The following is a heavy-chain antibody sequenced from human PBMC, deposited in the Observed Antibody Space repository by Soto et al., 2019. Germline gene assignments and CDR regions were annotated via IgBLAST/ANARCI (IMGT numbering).Heavy chain of an antibody. D-gene: IGHD6-19*01. Sequence: PCGSLRLSCSGSVFTFSDHYMLWSRQAPGKVPEWISYISRRGTTVHYADYVKGRFTISRDNAKNSLFLEMKSLRVEDTAVYYCAREDATVAGYYFANWGQGELVTVSS. V-gene: IGHV3-11*01. CDR3: AREDATVAGYYFAN. J-gene: IGHJ4*02. CDR1: VFTFSDHY. CDR2: ISRRGTTV.